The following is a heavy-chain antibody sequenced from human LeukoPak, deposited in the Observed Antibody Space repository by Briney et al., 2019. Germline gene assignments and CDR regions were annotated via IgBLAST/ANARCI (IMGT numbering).Heavy chain of an antibody. CDR3: GRGPSNGCPYYYYYMDV. V-gene: IGHV4-34*01. J-gene: IGHJ6*03. D-gene: IGHD3-22*01. CDR2: INHSGST. Sequence: SETLSLTCAVYGGSFSGYYWSWIRQAPGKGLEWVGEINHSGSTNYNASLERRVTTSVDKSKNQFSQKGISGTGADAAVYYCGRGPSNGCPYYYYYMDVWGKGTPVTVSS. CDR1: GGSFSGYY.